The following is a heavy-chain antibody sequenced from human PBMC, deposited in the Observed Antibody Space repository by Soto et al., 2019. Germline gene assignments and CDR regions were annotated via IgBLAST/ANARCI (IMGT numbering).Heavy chain of an antibody. CDR2: IYPGDSDS. CDR3: ARRAAYCSSTSCYKGEDYYYGMDV. V-gene: IGHV5-51*01. CDR1: GYSFTSYW. Sequence: PGESLKISCKGSGYSFTSYWIGWVRQMPWKGLEWMGIIYPGDSDSRYSPSFQGQVTISADKSISTAYLQWSSLKASDTAMYYCARRAAYCSSTSCYKGEDYYYGMDVWGQGTTVTVSS. D-gene: IGHD2-2*02. J-gene: IGHJ6*02.